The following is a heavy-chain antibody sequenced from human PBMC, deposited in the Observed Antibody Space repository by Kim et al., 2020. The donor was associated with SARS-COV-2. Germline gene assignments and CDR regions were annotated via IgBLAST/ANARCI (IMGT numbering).Heavy chain of an antibody. CDR3: VRDVPYYYDKKSDFGLDV. CDR1: GFMFSDYW. V-gene: IGHV3-7*03. Sequence: GGSLRLSCAASGFMFSDYWMSWVRQAPGKGLEWVAIIKRDGSEKHYADSVRGRFTISRDNTERSVFLQMNSLGAEDRAVYYCVRDVPYYYDKKSDFGLDVWGQGTTVTVSS. D-gene: IGHD3-22*01. CDR2: IKRDGSEK. J-gene: IGHJ6*02.